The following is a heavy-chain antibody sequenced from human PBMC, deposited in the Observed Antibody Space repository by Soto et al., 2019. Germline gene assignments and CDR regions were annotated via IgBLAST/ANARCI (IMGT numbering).Heavy chain of an antibody. CDR2: IYYSGST. D-gene: IGHD6-19*01. V-gene: IGHV4-59*01. CDR1: GGSISSYY. J-gene: IGHJ3*02. Sequence: PSETLSLTCTVSGGSISSYYWSWIRQPPGKGLEWIGYIYYSGSTNYNPSLKSRVTISVDTSKNQFSLKLSSVTAADTAVYYCARVLGSSGWYLDAFDICGQGTMVTVSS. CDR3: ARVLGSSGWYLDAFDI.